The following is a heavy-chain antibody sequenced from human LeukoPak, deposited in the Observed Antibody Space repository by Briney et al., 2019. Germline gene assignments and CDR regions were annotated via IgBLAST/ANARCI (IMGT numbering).Heavy chain of an antibody. CDR3: ARDWSAVTAPDYFDY. CDR2: ISSTSTTI. CDR1: GFTFSSFS. J-gene: IGHJ4*02. V-gene: IGHV3-48*04. D-gene: IGHD6-19*01. Sequence: GGSLRLSCVASGFTFSSFSMNWVRQASGKGLEWISYISSTSTTIYYADSVQGRFTSSRDNAKNSLYLQMNSLTAEDTAVYFCARDWSAVTAPDYFDYWGQGTLVTVSS.